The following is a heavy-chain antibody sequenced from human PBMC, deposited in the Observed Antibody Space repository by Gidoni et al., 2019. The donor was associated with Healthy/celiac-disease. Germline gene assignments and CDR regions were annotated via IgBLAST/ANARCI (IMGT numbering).Heavy chain of an antibody. CDR2: ISSNGGST. CDR3: ARGGVTGYDSTLFDY. CDR1: GFTFSSYA. V-gene: IGHV3-64*01. J-gene: IGHJ4*02. Sequence: EVQLVESGGGLVQPGGSLRLSCAASGFTFSSYAMHWVRQAPGKGLEYVSAISSNGGSTYYANSVKGRFTISRDNSKNTLYLQMGSLRAEDMAVYYCARGGVTGYDSTLFDYWGQGTLVTVSS. D-gene: IGHD3-22*01.